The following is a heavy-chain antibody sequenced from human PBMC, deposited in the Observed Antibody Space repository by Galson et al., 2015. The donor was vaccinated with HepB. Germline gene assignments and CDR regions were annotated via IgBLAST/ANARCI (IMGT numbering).Heavy chain of an antibody. D-gene: IGHD3-3*01. Sequence: SLRLSCAASGFTFSSYAMHWVRQAPGKGLEWVAVISYDGSNKYYADSVKGRFTISRDNSKNTLYLQMNSLRAEDTAVYYCARESYDFWSGIPPYFDYWGQGTLVTVSS. CDR3: ARESYDFWSGIPPYFDY. CDR2: ISYDGSNK. CDR1: GFTFSSYA. J-gene: IGHJ4*02. V-gene: IGHV3-30*04.